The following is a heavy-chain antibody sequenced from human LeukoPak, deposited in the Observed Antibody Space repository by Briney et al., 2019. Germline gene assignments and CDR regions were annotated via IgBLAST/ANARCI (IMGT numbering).Heavy chain of an antibody. CDR1: GFTFSSYG. CDR3: ARDAGSSWYNAFDI. J-gene: IGHJ3*02. CDR2: IWYDGSNK. V-gene: IGHV3-33*01. Sequence: PGRALRLSCAAPGFTFSSYGMHWVRHAPGKGLEWGAVIWYDGSNKYYADSVKGRFTISRDNSKNTLYLQMNSLRAEDTAVYYCARDAGSSWYNAFDIWGQGTMVTVSS. D-gene: IGHD6-13*01.